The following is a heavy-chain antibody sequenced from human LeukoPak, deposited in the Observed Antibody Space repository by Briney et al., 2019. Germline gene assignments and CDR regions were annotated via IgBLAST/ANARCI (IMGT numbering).Heavy chain of an antibody. V-gene: IGHV3-73*01. CDR3: TQSNY. Sequence: PGGSLRLSCAASGFTFSGSPILWVRQASGKGLEWVGRIRSKADNYATAYAASVQGRCTISRDDSKSTAYLQLNSLKTEDTAVYYCTQSNYWDQGALVTVSS. CDR2: IRSKADNYAT. CDR1: GFTFSGSP. J-gene: IGHJ4*02.